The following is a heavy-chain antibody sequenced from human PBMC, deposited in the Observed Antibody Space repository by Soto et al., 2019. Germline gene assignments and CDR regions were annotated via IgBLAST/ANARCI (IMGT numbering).Heavy chain of an antibody. CDR3: ARESGGATATLDYYYFYMDV. Sequence: QVQLVQSGAEVKKPGASVTVSCKASEYRFSDYYLHWVRQAPGQGPEWMGWVNPNSGETNYAQKFKGRVTMTRDTSVRTAFMELNWLKSDDTAVYYCARESGGATATLDYYYFYMDVWGIGTTVTVSS. V-gene: IGHV1-2*02. J-gene: IGHJ6*03. CDR1: EYRFSDYY. CDR2: VNPNSGET. D-gene: IGHD5-12*01.